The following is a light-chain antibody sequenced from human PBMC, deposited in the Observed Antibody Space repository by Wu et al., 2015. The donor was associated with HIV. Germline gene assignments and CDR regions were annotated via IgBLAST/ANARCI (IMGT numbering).Light chain of an antibody. J-gene: IGKJ4*01. CDR2: GAS. V-gene: IGKV3-15*01. CDR3: QQRSNWPPGT. CDR1: QRISSS. Sequence: EIVMTQSPATLSVSPGERATLSCRASQRISSSLAWYQHKPGQAPRLLIYGASTRATGIPARFSGSGSGTEFTLTISSIHSEDFAVYYCQQRSNWPPGTFGGGTKVEIK.